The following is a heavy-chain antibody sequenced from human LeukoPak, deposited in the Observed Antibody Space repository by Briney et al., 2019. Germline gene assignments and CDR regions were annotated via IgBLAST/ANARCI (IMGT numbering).Heavy chain of an antibody. CDR3: ARDEGNGYNYFDY. Sequence: SETLSLTCTVSGGSISSYHWSWIRQPPGKGLEGLGYIYYSGSTNYNPSLTSRVPISLDTSKNQSSLKLSSVTAADTAVYYCARDEGNGYNYFDYRGQETLVTASS. CDR1: GGSISSYH. CDR2: IYYSGST. D-gene: IGHD5-24*01. J-gene: IGHJ4*02. V-gene: IGHV4-59*01.